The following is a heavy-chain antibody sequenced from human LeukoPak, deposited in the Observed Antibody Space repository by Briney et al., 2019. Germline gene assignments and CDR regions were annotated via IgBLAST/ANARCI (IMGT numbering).Heavy chain of an antibody. J-gene: IGHJ2*01. Sequence: KPSETLSLTCTVSGGSISSTSYYWGWIRQPPGKGLEWIGSIYYSGSTYYNPSLKSRVTISVDTSKNQFSLKLSSVTAADTAVYYRARVKLPLDLWGRGTLVTVSS. CDR2: IYYSGST. CDR3: ARVKLPLDL. D-gene: IGHD4-23*01. V-gene: IGHV4-39*01. CDR1: GGSISSTSYY.